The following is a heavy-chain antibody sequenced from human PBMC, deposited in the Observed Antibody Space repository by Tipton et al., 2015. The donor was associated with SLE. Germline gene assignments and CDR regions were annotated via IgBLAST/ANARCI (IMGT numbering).Heavy chain of an antibody. CDR2: IYISGST. J-gene: IGHJ6*03. V-gene: IGHV4-4*07. CDR3: ARAYGSGILSYYMDV. Sequence: TLSLTCTVSGGSLSSYYWSWIRQPAGKGLEWIGRIYISGSTNYTPSLKSRVTMSVDTSKNQFSLKLSSVTAADTAVYYCARAYGSGILSYYMDVWGKGTTVTVSS. CDR1: GGSLSSYY. D-gene: IGHD3-10*01.